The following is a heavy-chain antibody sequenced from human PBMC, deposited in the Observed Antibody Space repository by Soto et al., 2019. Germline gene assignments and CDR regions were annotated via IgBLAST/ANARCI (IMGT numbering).Heavy chain of an antibody. V-gene: IGHV5-10-1*01. CDR3: ARLEGYCSGGSCNNWFDP. CDR2: IDPSDSYT. D-gene: IGHD2-15*01. CDR1: GYSFTSYW. J-gene: IGHJ5*02. Sequence: ESLNISCKGSGYSFTSYWISLVRQMPGKGLEWMGRIDPSDSYTNYSPSFQGHVTISADKSISTAYLQWSSLKASDTAMYYCARLEGYCSGGSCNNWFDPWGQGTLVIVSS.